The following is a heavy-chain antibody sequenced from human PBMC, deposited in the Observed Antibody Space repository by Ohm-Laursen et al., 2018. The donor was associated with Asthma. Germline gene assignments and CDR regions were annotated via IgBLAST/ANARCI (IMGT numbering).Heavy chain of an antibody. J-gene: IGHJ4*02. CDR1: GGSISSGGYY. V-gene: IGHV4-31*03. CDR2: IYYSGST. CDR3: ARALPSYLDSSGYVDY. D-gene: IGHD3-22*01. Sequence: SQTLSLTCTVSGGSISSGGYYWSWIRQHPGKGLEWIGYIYYSGSTYYNPSLKSRVTISVDTSKNQFSLKLSSVTAADTAVYYCARALPSYLDSSGYVDYWGQGTLVTVSS.